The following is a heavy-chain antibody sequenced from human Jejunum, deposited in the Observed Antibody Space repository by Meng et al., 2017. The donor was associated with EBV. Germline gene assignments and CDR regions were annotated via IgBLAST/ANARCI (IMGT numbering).Heavy chain of an antibody. CDR1: GYTFTRSG. CDR3: AGDVFYRFDS. V-gene: IGHV1-18*01. CDR2: ISANSGDT. J-gene: IGHJ4*02. Sequence: VQVGRSGAGVNKPGASVKVPGKGSGYTFTRSGISWVRQAPGQGIEWIGWISANSGDTSYAQKFQGTVTLTTDPSTSTAYMVMTGLRSDESAVYYCAGDVFYRFDSWGQGTLVTVSS. D-gene: IGHD4-11*01.